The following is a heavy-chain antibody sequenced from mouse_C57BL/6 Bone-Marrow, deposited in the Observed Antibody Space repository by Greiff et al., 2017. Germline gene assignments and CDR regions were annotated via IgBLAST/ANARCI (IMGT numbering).Heavy chain of an antibody. D-gene: IGHD1-1*01. CDR1: GYTFTSYW. CDR3: ALITTVVAFDY. Sequence: QVQLQQPGAELVRPGTSVKLSCKASGYTFTSYWMHWVKQRPGQGLEWIGVIYPSDSYTNYNQKFKGKATLTVDTSSSTAYMQLSSLTSEDSAVYYCALITTVVAFDYWGQGTTLTVSS. CDR2: IYPSDSYT. V-gene: IGHV1-59*01. J-gene: IGHJ2*01.